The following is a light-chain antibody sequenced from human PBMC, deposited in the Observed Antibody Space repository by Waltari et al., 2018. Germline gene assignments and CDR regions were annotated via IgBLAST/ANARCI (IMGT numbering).Light chain of an antibody. CDR2: DVS. V-gene: IGLV2-14*03. J-gene: IGLJ3*02. CDR1: SRDVGSYNS. Sequence: QSALTQPASASGSPGQSITISCTGISRDVGSYNSVSWYQDHPGQGPKVIIYDVSDRPSGVSARFSGSKSGNTASLTISGLQAEDEADYYCSSQSSNNVVLFGGGTKVTVL. CDR3: SSQSSNNVVL.